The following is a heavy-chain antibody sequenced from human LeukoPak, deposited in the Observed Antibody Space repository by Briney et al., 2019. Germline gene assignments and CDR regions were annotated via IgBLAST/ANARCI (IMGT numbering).Heavy chain of an antibody. CDR1: GGSFSGYY. CDR2: INHSGST. J-gene: IGHJ6*02. V-gene: IGHV4-34*01. CDR3: ATPFAVTTERYYYAMDV. Sequence: SETLSLTCAVYGGSFSGYYWSWIRQPPGKGLEWIGKINHSGSTNYNPSLKSRVTISVDTSKNQFSLKLSSVTAADTAVYYCATPFAVTTERYYYAMDVWGQGTTVTVSS. D-gene: IGHD4-17*01.